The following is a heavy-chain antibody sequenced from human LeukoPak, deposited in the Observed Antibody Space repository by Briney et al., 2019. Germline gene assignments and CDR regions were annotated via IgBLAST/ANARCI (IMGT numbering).Heavy chain of an antibody. V-gene: IGHV3-21*01. CDR3: ARGPDSSSWGFDY. D-gene: IGHD6-13*01. CDR1: GFTFSSYS. Sequence: SGGSLRLSCAASGFTFSSYSMNWVRQAPGKGLEWVSSISSSSYIYYADSVKGRFTISRDNAKNSLYLQMNSLRAEDTAVYYCARGPDSSSWGFDYWGQGTLVTVSS. CDR2: ISSSSYI. J-gene: IGHJ4*02.